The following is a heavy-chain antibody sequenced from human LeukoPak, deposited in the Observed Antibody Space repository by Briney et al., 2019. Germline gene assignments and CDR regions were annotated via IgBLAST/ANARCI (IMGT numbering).Heavy chain of an antibody. Sequence: PGRSLRLSCAASGFTFSSYGMHWVRQAPGKGPEWISYVTSSSSTIYYADSVKGRFTISRDNAENSLYLQMNSLRDEDTALYYCARGTSPFDPWGRGTLVTVSS. CDR1: GFTFSSYG. CDR3: ARGTSPFDP. J-gene: IGHJ5*02. V-gene: IGHV3-48*02. CDR2: VTSSSSTI.